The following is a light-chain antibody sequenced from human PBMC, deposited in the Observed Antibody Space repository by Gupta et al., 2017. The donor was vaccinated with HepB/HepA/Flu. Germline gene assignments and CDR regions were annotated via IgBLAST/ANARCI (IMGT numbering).Light chain of an antibody. CDR3: QTWGTGFHVV. Sequence: QLVLTQSPSASASLGASVTPTCTLSSGHSSYAIAWHQQQPEKGPRYLMKLNSDGSHSKGDGIPDRFSGSSSGAERYLTISSLQSEDEADYYCQTWGTGFHVVFGGGTKLTVL. CDR1: SGHSSYA. CDR2: LNSDGSH. V-gene: IGLV4-69*01. J-gene: IGLJ2*01.